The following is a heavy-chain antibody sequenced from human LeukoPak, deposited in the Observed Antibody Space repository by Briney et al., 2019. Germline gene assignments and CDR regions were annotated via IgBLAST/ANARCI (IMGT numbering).Heavy chain of an antibody. Sequence: SETLSLTCTVSGGSVGGSYWSWIRQPPGGGLQWIGFIFSSGGTNYNPSLKSRVAIYSDTSKNQVSLRVTSVTAADTAVYYCATGGAYTSGWYNIWGQGTPVSVSS. CDR2: IFSSGGT. V-gene: IGHV4-4*09. CDR3: ATGGAYTSGWYNI. CDR1: GGSVGGSY. J-gene: IGHJ4*02. D-gene: IGHD6-19*01.